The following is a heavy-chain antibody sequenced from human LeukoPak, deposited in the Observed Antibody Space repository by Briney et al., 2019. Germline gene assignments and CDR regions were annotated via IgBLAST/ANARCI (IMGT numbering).Heavy chain of an antibody. CDR2: TGNRANSYST. CDR1: GFISSDHY. J-gene: IGHJ4*02. V-gene: IGHV3-72*01. CDR3: ARAVVCSGFDC. D-gene: IGHD2-8*01. Sequence: QPGGSLRLSCVASGFISSDHYIDWVRQAPGKGLEWVGCTGNRANSYSTQYAASVRGRFIILSDDSKNSLYLQMNSLKNEDTAVYYCARAVVCSGFDCWGQGSLVSVSS.